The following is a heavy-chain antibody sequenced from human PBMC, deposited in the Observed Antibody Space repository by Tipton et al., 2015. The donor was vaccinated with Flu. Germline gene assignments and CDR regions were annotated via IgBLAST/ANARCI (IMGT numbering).Heavy chain of an antibody. V-gene: IGHV4-30-4*01. J-gene: IGHJ3*02. Sequence: LRLSCTVSGGSISSGDYYWSWIRQPPGKGLEWIGYIYYSGSTYYNPSLKSRVTISVDTSKNQFSLKLSSVTAADTAVYYCARSITRDAFDIWGQGTMDTVSS. D-gene: IGHD2-2*01. CDR1: GGSISSGDYY. CDR3: ARSITRDAFDI. CDR2: IYYSGST.